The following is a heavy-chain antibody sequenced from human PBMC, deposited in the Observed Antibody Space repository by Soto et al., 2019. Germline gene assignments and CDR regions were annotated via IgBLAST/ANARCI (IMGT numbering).Heavy chain of an antibody. CDR2: INPSGGST. CDR1: GYTFTSYY. J-gene: IGHJ4*02. D-gene: IGHD6-13*01. V-gene: IGHV1-46*01. CDR3: ARGRAAAGY. Sequence: QVQLVQSGAEVKKPGASVKVSCKASGYTFTSYYIHWVRQAPGQGLEWMGIINPSGGSTSSAQKYQGRVTMTRDTSTSTGYMELSSLRSEDTAVYYCARGRAAAGYWGQGTLVTVSS.